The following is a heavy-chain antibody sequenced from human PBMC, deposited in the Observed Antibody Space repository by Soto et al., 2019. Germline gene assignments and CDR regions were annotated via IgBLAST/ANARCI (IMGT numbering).Heavy chain of an antibody. Sequence: ASVKVSCKASGYTFTNYYMHWVRQAPGQGLGWMGIINPSGGSTSYAQKFQGRVTMTRDTSTSTVYMELSSLRSEDTAVYYCARERYYDLWSGYNPRAKYGMDVWGQGTKVTVSS. CDR3: ARERYYDLWSGYNPRAKYGMDV. V-gene: IGHV1-46*01. D-gene: IGHD3-3*01. CDR1: GYTFTNYY. CDR2: INPSGGST. J-gene: IGHJ6*02.